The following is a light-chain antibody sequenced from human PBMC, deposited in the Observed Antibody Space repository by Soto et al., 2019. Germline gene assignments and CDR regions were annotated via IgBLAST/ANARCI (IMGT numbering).Light chain of an antibody. Sequence: EIVLTQSPGTLSLSPGERATLSCRASQSVSSYYLAWYQQKPGQAPRLLIYAASSRATGIPDRFSGGGSGTDFTLTISRLEPEDFAVYYCQQCGNSPWTFCQGTKVEIK. CDR3: QQCGNSPWT. CDR2: AAS. CDR1: QSVSSYY. V-gene: IGKV3-20*01. J-gene: IGKJ1*01.